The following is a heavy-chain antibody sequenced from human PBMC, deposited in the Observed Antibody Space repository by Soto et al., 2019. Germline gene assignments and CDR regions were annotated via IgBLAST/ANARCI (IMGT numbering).Heavy chain of an antibody. CDR1: GGSFIGYY. CDR3: ARGHLAAAGTGFYYMDF. V-gene: IGHV4-34*01. J-gene: IGHJ6*03. Sequence: SETLSLTCAVYGGSFIGYYWSWILQPPGKGLEWIGEINHSGSTNYNPSLKSRVTISVDTSKNQFSLKLSSVTAADTAVYYCARGHLAAAGTGFYYMDFWGKGTTVTVSS. CDR2: INHSGST. D-gene: IGHD6-13*01.